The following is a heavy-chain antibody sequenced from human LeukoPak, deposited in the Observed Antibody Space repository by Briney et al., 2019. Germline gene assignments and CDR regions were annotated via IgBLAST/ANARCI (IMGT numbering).Heavy chain of an antibody. Sequence: KPSETLSLTCAVYGGSFSGYYWSWIRQPPGKGLEWIGYIYYSGSTNYNPSLKSRVTISVDKSKNQLSLRLNFVTAEDTAVYYCARGHTAVTRHFDFWGQGTLVTVSS. CDR3: ARGHTAVTRHFDF. CDR1: GGSFSGYY. CDR2: IYYSGST. D-gene: IGHD4-17*01. J-gene: IGHJ4*02. V-gene: IGHV4-59*12.